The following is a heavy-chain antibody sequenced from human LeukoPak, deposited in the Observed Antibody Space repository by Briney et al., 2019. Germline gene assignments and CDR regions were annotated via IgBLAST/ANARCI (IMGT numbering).Heavy chain of an antibody. D-gene: IGHD2-2*01. J-gene: IGHJ4*02. CDR1: SDSIFTSNW. Sequence: SGTLSLTCTVSSDSIFTSNWWSWVRQPPRKGLEWIGQIFHSGSTSYSPSLKSRVTISMDKSKNQISLRLTSVTAADTAVYYCARSPTKRVPEDYWGQGTLVTVSS. CDR3: ARSPTKRVPEDY. CDR2: IFHSGST. V-gene: IGHV4-4*02.